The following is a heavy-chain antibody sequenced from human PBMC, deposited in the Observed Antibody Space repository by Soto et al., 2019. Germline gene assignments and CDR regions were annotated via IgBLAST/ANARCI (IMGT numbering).Heavy chain of an antibody. CDR2: IYWNGDK. CDR3: AHRPSGWFLFDY. J-gene: IGHJ4*02. CDR1: GFSLSTSGVG. Sequence: QITLKESGPTLVKPTQTLTLTCTFSGFSLSTSGVGVGWIRQSPGKALQWLALIYWNGDKRYNPSLKTRLTITKDTSKNQVVLNLTNMDPVDTATYYCAHRPSGWFLFDYWGQGTLVTVSS. D-gene: IGHD6-19*01. V-gene: IGHV2-5*01.